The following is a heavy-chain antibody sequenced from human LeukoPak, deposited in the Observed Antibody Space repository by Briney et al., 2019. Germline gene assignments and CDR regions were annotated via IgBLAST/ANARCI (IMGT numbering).Heavy chain of an antibody. Sequence: ASVKVSCKASGYTFTSYGISWVRQAPGQGLEWMGWISAYNGNTNYAKKLQGRVTMTTDTSTSTAYMELRSLRSDDTAVYYCARVVRKIFGVVIFDYWGQGTLVTVSS. CDR1: GYTFTSYG. CDR3: ARVVRKIFGVVIFDY. V-gene: IGHV1-18*01. D-gene: IGHD3-3*01. J-gene: IGHJ4*02. CDR2: ISAYNGNT.